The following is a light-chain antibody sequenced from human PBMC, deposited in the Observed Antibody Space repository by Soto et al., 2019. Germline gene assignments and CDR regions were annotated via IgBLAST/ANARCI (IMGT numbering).Light chain of an antibody. V-gene: IGLV2-14*01. CDR3: SSYKRGATLV. Sequence: QSALTQPASVSGSPGQSITISCTGTSSDVGGYNHVAWYQQYPGKAPKLIIFEVSDRPSGISNRFSGSKSANTASLSISGLQAEDEADYYCSSYKRGATLVFGGGTQLTDL. CDR2: EVS. J-gene: IGLJ2*01. CDR1: SSDVGGYNH.